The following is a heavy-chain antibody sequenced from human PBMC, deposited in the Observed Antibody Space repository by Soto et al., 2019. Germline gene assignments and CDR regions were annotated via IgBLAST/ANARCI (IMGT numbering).Heavy chain of an antibody. D-gene: IGHD2-2*02. CDR1: GGSFSGYY. CDR2: INHSGST. CDR3: ARQVPAAIRLGWFDP. V-gene: IGHV4-34*01. J-gene: IGHJ5*02. Sequence: PSETLSLTCAVYGGSFSGYYWSWIRQPPGKGLEWIGEINHSGSTNYRPSLKSRVTISVDTSKNQFSLKLSSVTAADTAVYYCARQVPAAIRLGWFDPWGQGTLVTVSS.